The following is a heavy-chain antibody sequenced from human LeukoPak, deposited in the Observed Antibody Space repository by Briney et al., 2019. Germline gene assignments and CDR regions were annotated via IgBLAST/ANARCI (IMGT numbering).Heavy chain of an antibody. D-gene: IGHD2-2*01. CDR2: INGDGSTT. Sequence: GGSLRLSCAASGFTFSSYWMHWVRQAPGKGLAWVSRINGDGSTTSYADSVKGRFTISRDNAKNTLYLQMNSLRAEDTAVYYCAGGGMPDYWGQGTLVTVSS. V-gene: IGHV3-74*01. CDR1: GFTFSSYW. CDR3: AGGGMPDY. J-gene: IGHJ4*02.